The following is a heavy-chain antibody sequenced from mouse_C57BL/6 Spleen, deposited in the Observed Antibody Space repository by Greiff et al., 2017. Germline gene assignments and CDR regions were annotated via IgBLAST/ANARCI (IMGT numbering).Heavy chain of an antibody. D-gene: IGHD1-3*01. V-gene: IGHV1-15*01. CDR3: TRSGNPYYFDY. Sequence: QVQLQQSGAELVMPGASVTLSCKASGYTFTDYEMHWVKQTPVHGLEWIGAIDPETGGTAYNQKFKGKAILTADKSSSTAYMELRSLTSEDSDVYYCTRSGNPYYFDYWGQGTTLTVSS. J-gene: IGHJ2*01. CDR2: IDPETGGT. CDR1: GYTFTDYE.